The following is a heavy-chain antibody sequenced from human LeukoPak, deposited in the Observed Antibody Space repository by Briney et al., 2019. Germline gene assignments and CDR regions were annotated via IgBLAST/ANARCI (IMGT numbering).Heavy chain of an antibody. Sequence: SETLSLTCTVSGGSISSGGYYWSWIRQHPGKGLEWIGYIYYSGSTYYNPSLKSRVTISVDTSKNQFSLKLSSVTAADTAVYYCARGVDSSGWYHTYYFDYWGQGTLVTVSS. D-gene: IGHD6-19*01. CDR3: ARGVDSSGWYHTYYFDY. J-gene: IGHJ4*02. CDR1: GGSISSGGYY. CDR2: IYYSGST. V-gene: IGHV4-31*03.